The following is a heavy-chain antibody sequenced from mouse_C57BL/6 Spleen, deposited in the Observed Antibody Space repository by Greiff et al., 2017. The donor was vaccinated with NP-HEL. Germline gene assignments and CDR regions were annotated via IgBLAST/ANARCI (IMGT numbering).Heavy chain of an antibody. CDR1: GYTFTDYE. CDR3: TRNIDYGSSYFDY. V-gene: IGHV1-15*01. CDR2: IDPETGGT. J-gene: IGHJ2*01. Sequence: VQLQQSGAELVRPGASVTLSCKASGYTFTDYEMHWVKQTPVHGLEWIGAIDPETGGTAYNQKFKGKAILTADKSSSTAYMELRSLTSEDSAVYYCTRNIDYGSSYFDYWGQGTTLTVSS. D-gene: IGHD1-1*01.